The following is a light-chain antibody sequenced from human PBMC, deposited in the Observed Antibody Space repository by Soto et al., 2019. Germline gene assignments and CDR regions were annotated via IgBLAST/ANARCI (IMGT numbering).Light chain of an antibody. Sequence: DIQMTQSPSSLSASVGDRVTITCQASQDISKYLNWFQQKPGKAPKLLIYGSSNLETGVPSRFSGSGSGTDFTFTSSSLQPEDFATYYCQQYDNLPRTFGGGTKVEI. CDR1: QDISKY. CDR2: GSS. V-gene: IGKV1-33*01. CDR3: QQYDNLPRT. J-gene: IGKJ4*01.